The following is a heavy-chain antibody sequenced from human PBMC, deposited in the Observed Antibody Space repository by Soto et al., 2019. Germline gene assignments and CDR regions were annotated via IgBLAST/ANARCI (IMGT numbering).Heavy chain of an antibody. CDR2: IYHSGST. CDR1: GCSISSSNW. CDR3: AREIAFVHYYDSSGYSFFDY. Sequence: XETLSLTCAVSGCSISSSNWWSWVRQPPVKGLEWIGEIYHSGSTNYNPSLKSRVTISVDKSKNQFSLKLSSVTAADTAVYYCAREIAFVHYYDSSGYSFFDYWGQGTLVTVSS. D-gene: IGHD3-22*01. J-gene: IGHJ4*02. V-gene: IGHV4-4*02.